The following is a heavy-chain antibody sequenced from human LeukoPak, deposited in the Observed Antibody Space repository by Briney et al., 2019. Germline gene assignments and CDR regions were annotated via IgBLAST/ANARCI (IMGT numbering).Heavy chain of an antibody. J-gene: IGHJ4*02. CDR2: ISYDGSNK. CDR1: GFTFSSYG. CDR3: ARVDGSGSYYYFDY. Sequence: PGGSLRLSCAASGFTFSSYGMHWVRQAPGKGLEWVAVISYDGSNKYYADSVKGRFTISRDNSKNTLYLQMNSLRAEDTAVYYCARVDGSGSYYYFDYWGQGTLVTVSS. V-gene: IGHV3-30*03. D-gene: IGHD3-10*01.